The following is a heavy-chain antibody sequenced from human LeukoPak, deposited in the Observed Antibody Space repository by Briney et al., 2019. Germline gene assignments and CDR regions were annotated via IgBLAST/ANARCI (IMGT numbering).Heavy chain of an antibody. CDR3: ARGIESYGDYGY. V-gene: IGHV4-59*01. CDR2: MYNSGST. Sequence: SETLSLTSTVSGGSISGSYWSWIRQPPGKGLEWIAYMYNSGSTNYNPSLKSRVTISIDTSKNQFSLKLSSLTAEDTAIYYCARGIESYGDYGYWGQGILVTVSS. J-gene: IGHJ4*02. D-gene: IGHD4-17*01. CDR1: GGSISGSY.